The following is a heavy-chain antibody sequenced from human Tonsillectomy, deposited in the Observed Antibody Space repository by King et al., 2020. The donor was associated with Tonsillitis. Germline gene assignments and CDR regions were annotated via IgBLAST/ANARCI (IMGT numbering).Heavy chain of an antibody. D-gene: IGHD2/OR15-2a*01. CDR1: GFTFTSYV. CDR2: ISGSGGRK. Sequence: VQLVESGGGLVQPGGSLRLSCAASGFTFTSYVMSWVRQAPGKGLEWVSAISGSGGRKYYADSVKGRFTISRDNSNNTLYLQINSLRADDTAIYYCTKYMTTLGTPYYWGQGTLVTVSS. CDR3: TKYMTTLGTPYY. J-gene: IGHJ4*02. V-gene: IGHV3-23*04.